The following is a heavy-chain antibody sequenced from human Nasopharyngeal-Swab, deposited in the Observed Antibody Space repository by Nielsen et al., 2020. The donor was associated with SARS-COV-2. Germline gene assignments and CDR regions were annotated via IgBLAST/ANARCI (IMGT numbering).Heavy chain of an antibody. V-gene: IGHV3-9*01. J-gene: IGHJ4*02. D-gene: IGHD3-9*01. Sequence: GGSLRLSCAASGFTFDDYAMHWVRQAPGKGLEWVSGISWNSGSIGYADSVKGRFTISRDNSKNTLYLQMNSLRAEDTAVYYCAKGKTGYYLQHFDYWGQGTLVTVSS. CDR1: GFTFDDYA. CDR3: AKGKTGYYLQHFDY. CDR2: ISWNSGSI.